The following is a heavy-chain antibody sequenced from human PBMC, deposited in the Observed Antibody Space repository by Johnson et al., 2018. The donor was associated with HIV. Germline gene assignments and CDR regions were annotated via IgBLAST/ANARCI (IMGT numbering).Heavy chain of an antibody. J-gene: IGHJ3*02. D-gene: IGHD5-18*01. CDR3: ARLPSGYSRDAFDM. Sequence: QVQLVESGGGVVQPGRSLRLSCAASGFTFSSYPMHWVRQAPGKGLEWVAVISYDGRSKFYADSAKGRFTISRDNSKNTLYLQMNSLRAEDTALYYCARLPSGYSRDAFDMWGQGTKITVSS. CDR1: GFTFSSYP. V-gene: IGHV3-30*04. CDR2: ISYDGRSK.